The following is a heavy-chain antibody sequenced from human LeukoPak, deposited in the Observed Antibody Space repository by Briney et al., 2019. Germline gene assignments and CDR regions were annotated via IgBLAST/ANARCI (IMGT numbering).Heavy chain of an antibody. D-gene: IGHD3-22*01. CDR1: GGSISSYY. J-gene: IGHJ4*02. CDR3: ARAPPSFDSSGYQRGYFDY. V-gene: IGHV4-59*08. CDR2: IYYSGST. Sequence: SETLSLTCTVSGGSISSYYWSWVRQPPGKGLEGIGYIYYSGSTKYNPSLKSRVTISVDTSKNQFSLKLSSVTAADTAVYYCARAPPSFDSSGYQRGYFDYWGQGTLVTVSS.